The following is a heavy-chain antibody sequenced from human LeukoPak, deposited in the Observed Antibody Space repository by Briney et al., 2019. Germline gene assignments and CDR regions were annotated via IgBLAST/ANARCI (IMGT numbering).Heavy chain of an antibody. J-gene: IGHJ4*02. CDR3: ARDSSGYYYVDY. D-gene: IGHD3-22*01. CDR1: GGSLSSYY. CDR2: IYTSGST. V-gene: IGHV4-4*07. Sequence: SETLSLTCTVSGGSLSSYYWSWVRQPAGKGLEWIGRIYTSGSTNYNPSLTSRVTMSVDTSKNQFSLKLSSVTAADTAVYYCARDSSGYYYVDYWGQGTLVTVSS.